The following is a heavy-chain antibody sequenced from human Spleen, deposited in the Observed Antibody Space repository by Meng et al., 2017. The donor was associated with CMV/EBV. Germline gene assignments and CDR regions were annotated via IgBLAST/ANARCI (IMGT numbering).Heavy chain of an antibody. CDR1: GGSFSGYY. CDR2: INHSGST. J-gene: IGHJ6*02. D-gene: IGHD3-16*01. CDR3: ARGARRGGMDV. Sequence: SETLSLTCAVYGGSFSGYYWSWIRQPPGKGLEWIGEINHSGSTNYNPSLKSRVTISVDTSKNQFSLKLRSVTAADTAVYYCARGARRGGMDVWGQGTTVTVSS. V-gene: IGHV4-34*01.